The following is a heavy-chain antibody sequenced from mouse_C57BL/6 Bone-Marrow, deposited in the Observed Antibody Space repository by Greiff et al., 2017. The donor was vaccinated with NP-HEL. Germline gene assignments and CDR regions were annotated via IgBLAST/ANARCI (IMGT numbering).Heavy chain of an antibody. D-gene: IGHD1-1*01. J-gene: IGHJ3*01. CDR2: INPYNGGT. CDR1: GYTFTDYY. CDR3: AGYYGSSSAWFAY. Sequence: EVQLQESGPVLVKPGASVKMSCKASGYTFTDYYMNWVKQSHGKSLEWIGVINPYNGGTSYNQKFKGKATLTVDRSSSTAYMELNSLTSEDSAVYYCAGYYGSSSAWFAYWGQGTLVTVSA. V-gene: IGHV1-19*01.